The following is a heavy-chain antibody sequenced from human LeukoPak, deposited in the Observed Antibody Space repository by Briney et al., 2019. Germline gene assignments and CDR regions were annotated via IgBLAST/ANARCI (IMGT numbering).Heavy chain of an antibody. J-gene: IGHJ4*02. CDR3: ATGHYWVRGFDY. D-gene: IGHD3-10*02. CDR2: FDPADGET. V-gene: IGHV1-24*01. Sequence: ASVKISCKVSGYTLTELSIHWVRRAPGKGLEWMGGFDPADGETIYAQKFQGRVTMTEDTSTDTAYMEMSSLTSEDTAMYYCATGHYWVRGFDYWGQGTLVTVPS. CDR1: GYTLTELS.